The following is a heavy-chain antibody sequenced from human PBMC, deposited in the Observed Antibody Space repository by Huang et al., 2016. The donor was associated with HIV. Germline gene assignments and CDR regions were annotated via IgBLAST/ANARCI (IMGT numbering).Heavy chain of an antibody. CDR1: GFTFSSYS. CDR3: ATAPPYYYDSSGYYYGQDY. J-gene: IGHJ4*02. Sequence: EVQLVESGGNLVKPGGSLRLSCAASGFTFSSYSMNWVRQAQGKWRGWVSTMSSSSSNINYANSVKGRFTTSRDNAQNSLYLQMSGLRAEDTAVYYCATAPPYYYDSSGYYYGQDYWGQGTLVTVSS. CDR2: MSSSSSNI. V-gene: IGHV3-21*01. D-gene: IGHD3-22*01.